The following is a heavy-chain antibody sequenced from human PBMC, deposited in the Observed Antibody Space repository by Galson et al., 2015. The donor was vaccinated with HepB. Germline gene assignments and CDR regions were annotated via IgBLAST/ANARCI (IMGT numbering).Heavy chain of an antibody. J-gene: IGHJ5*02. CDR3: ARDRGEMANNWFDP. CDR1: GFTFSSYA. D-gene: IGHD5-24*01. CDR2: ISGNGGST. Sequence: SLRLSCAASGFTFSSYAMHWVRQAPGKGLEYVSAISGNGGSTYYADSVKGRLTISRDNSKNTLYLQMSSLRAEDTAVYYCARDRGEMANNWFDPWGQGTLVTVSS. V-gene: IGHV3-64D*06.